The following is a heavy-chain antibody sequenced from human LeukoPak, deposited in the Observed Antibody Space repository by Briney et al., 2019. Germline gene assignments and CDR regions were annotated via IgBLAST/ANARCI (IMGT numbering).Heavy chain of an antibody. CDR2: VYTDGRT. V-gene: IGHV4-4*07. CDR1: GDSLSGYY. D-gene: IGHD2/OR15-2a*01. Sequence: SETLSLTCTLSGDSLSGYYWVWVRQAAGKGLEWLGRVYTDGRTSFYPSLQSRVTMSVDMSKNLFSLRLTSVTAADTAVYYCVRGGAYDKSHFHFFQFMDVWGKGTTVTVSS. CDR3: VRGGAYDKSHFHFFQFMDV. J-gene: IGHJ6*03.